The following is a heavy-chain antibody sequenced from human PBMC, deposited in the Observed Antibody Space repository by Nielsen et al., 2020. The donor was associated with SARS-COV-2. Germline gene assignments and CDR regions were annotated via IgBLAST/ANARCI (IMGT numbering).Heavy chain of an antibody. J-gene: IGHJ6*02. CDR1: GFTVSSNY. CDR2: IYTDGSA. Sequence: GESLKISCAATGFTVSSNYMSWVRQAAGKGLEWVSVIYTDGSASYADSMKGRFTVSRDNSKNTVCLQMNSLRAEDTAVYYCARDNWGRMDVWGQGTTVTVSS. D-gene: IGHD7-27*01. CDR3: ARDNWGRMDV. V-gene: IGHV3-66*01.